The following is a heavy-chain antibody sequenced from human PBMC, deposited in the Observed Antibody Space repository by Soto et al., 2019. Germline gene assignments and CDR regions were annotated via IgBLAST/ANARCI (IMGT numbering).Heavy chain of an antibody. CDR2: INPHGGGA. Sequence: QVQLVQSGAEVKKPGASVKVSCKASGYAFGAYYIYWVRQAPGQGLEWMGYINPHGGGARYVQEFREILTITTDTPKDTAYMELRSLTSDDTAIYYCAKDRVRTPNGADSFDVCGQGTSVTVS. V-gene: IGHV1-2*02. CDR1: GYAFGAYY. J-gene: IGHJ3*01. CDR3: AKDRVRTPNGADSFDV. D-gene: IGHD2-8*01.